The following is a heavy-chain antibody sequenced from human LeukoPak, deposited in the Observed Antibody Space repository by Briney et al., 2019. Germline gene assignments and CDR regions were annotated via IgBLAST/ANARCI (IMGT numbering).Heavy chain of an antibody. Sequence: SETLSLTCAVYGGSFSGYYWSWIRQPPGKGLEWIGEINHSGSTNYNPSLKSRVTISVDTSKNQFSLKLSSVTAADTAVYYCARHIAFRFYYGSGSIDYWGQGTLVTVSS. D-gene: IGHD3-10*01. V-gene: IGHV4-34*01. J-gene: IGHJ4*02. CDR1: GGSFSGYY. CDR3: ARHIAFRFYYGSGSIDY. CDR2: INHSGST.